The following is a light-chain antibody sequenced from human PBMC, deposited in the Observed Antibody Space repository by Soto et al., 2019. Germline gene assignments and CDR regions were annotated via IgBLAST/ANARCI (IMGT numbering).Light chain of an antibody. V-gene: IGLV2-8*01. CDR1: SSDVGGYNY. Sequence: QSALTQPPSASGSPGQSVTISCTGPSSDVGGYNYVSWYQQHPGKAPKLMIYEVSKRPSGVPDRFSGSKSGNTASLTVSGLQAEDEADYYCSSYAGSSRVVFGGGTKLTVL. J-gene: IGLJ2*01. CDR3: SSYAGSSRVV. CDR2: EVS.